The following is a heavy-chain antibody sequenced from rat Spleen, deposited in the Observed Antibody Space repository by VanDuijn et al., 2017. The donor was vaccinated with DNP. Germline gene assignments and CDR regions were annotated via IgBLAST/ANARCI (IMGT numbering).Heavy chain of an antibody. CDR1: GFTFGNSY. CDR3: ARDNYAGYY. CDR2: ISYDGSRT. Sequence: EVQLVESGGGLVQPGRSLKLSCAASGFTFGNSYMAWVRQAPKEGLEWVAAISYDGSRTYYRDSVKGRFTISRDDAKNTLSLQMNSLRSEDTATYYCARDNYAGYYWGHGVMVTVSS. D-gene: IGHD1-11*01. V-gene: IGHV5-22*01. J-gene: IGHJ2*01.